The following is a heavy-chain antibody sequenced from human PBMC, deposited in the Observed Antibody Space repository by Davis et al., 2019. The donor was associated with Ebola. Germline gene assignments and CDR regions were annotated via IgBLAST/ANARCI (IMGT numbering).Heavy chain of an antibody. CDR1: GFVFRNYV. CDR3: AKDTSNIWFDI. V-gene: IGHV3-23*01. D-gene: IGHD1-26*01. CDR2: LGTSADT. Sequence: GGSLRLSCVASGFVFRNYVMSWVRQAPGKGLEWVSTLGTSADTYYADSVKGRFTISRDNSKNTLYLQMNGLRVEDTATYYCAKDTSNIWFDIWGQGTNVTVSS. J-gene: IGHJ3*02.